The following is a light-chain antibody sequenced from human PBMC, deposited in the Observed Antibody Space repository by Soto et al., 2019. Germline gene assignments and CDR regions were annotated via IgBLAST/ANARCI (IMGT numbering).Light chain of an antibody. V-gene: IGKV3-20*01. CDR3: QHYGGSFI. CDR2: NTS. CDR1: QSINSKS. Sequence: EIVWTQSQGTLSLSPGEGATVSCRVSQSINSKSLVWYQRKFGQAPRLLIYNTSSRATGIPDRFSGSGSGTDFTLSISRLEPEDCAVYYCQHYGGSFIFGPGTKVDFK. J-gene: IGKJ3*01.